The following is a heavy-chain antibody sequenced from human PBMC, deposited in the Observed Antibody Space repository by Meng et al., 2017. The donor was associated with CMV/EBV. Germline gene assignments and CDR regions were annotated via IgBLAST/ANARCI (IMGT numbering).Heavy chain of an antibody. J-gene: IGHJ5*02. V-gene: IGHV1-2*02. CDR1: GYTCTGYY. CDR3: ARDPGIAVAGSFDP. D-gene: IGHD6-19*01. Sequence: KASGYTCTGYYMHWVRQAPGQGLEWMGWISPNSGGTNYAQKFQGRVTMTRDTSISTAYMELSRLRSDDTAVYYCARDPGIAVAGSFDPWGQGTLVTVSS. CDR2: ISPNSGGT.